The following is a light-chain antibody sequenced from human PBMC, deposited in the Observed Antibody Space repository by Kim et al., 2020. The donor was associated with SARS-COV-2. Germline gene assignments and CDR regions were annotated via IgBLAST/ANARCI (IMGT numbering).Light chain of an antibody. J-gene: IGKJ3*01. V-gene: IGKV2-30*02. CDR2: RVS. CDR3: MQSTHYSFT. Sequence: DVVMTQSPLSLPVTLGQPASISCKSSQSLVHSDGNTYFTWFQQRPGQSPRRLIYRVSNRDSGVPDRFSGSGSGTDYTLKISRVEAEDVGVYYCMQSTHYSFTFASGTKVDIK. CDR1: QSLVHSDGNTY.